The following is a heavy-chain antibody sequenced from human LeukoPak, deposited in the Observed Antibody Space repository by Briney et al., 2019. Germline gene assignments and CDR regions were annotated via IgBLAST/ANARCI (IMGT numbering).Heavy chain of an antibody. Sequence: PGGSLRLSCATSGFTFSSYAMSWVRQAPGMGLEWVSGISGSGGSTYFADSVKGRFTISRDNSKSTLYLQMYSLRAEDTAVYYCAKDQESSGYPTNFAYWGQGTLVTVSS. CDR1: GFTFSSYA. V-gene: IGHV3-23*01. J-gene: IGHJ4*02. CDR3: AKDQESSGYPTNFAY. CDR2: ISGSGGST. D-gene: IGHD6-19*01.